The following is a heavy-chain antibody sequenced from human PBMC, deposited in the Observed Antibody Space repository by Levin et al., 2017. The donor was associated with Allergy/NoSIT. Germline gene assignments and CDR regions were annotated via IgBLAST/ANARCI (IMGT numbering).Heavy chain of an antibody. CDR2: IIPIFGTA. D-gene: IGHD5-18*01. CDR3: ARVPRGYSYGHYYYYGMDG. Sequence: ASVKVSCKASGGTFSSYAISWVRQAPGQGLEWMGGIIPIFGTANYAQKFQGRVTITADESTSTAYMELSSLRSEDTAVYYCARVPRGYSYGHYYYYGMDGWGQGTTVTVSS. CDR1: GGTFSSYA. J-gene: IGHJ6*02. V-gene: IGHV1-69*13.